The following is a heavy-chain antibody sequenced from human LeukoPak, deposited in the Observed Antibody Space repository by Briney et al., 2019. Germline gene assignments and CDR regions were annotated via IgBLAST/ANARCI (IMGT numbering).Heavy chain of an antibody. CDR3: ARDAAAPYYYDSSGYSGGFY. V-gene: IGHV3-21*01. J-gene: IGHJ4*02. CDR1: GFTFSSYS. CDR2: ISSSSSYI. D-gene: IGHD3-22*01. Sequence: GGSLRLSCAASGFTFSSYSMNWVRQALGKGLECGSSISSSSSYIYYADSVKGRFTISRDNAKNSLYLQMSSLRAEDTAVYYCARDAAAPYYYDSSGYSGGFYWGQGTLVTVSS.